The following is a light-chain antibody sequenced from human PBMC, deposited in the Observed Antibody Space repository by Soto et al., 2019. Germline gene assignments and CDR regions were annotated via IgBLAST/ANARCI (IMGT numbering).Light chain of an antibody. Sequence: DIQLTQSPSFLSASVGDRVTITCRASQGIRDFLAWYQQKPGQPPKLLIYAASTLQTRVPTRFSGIASGTEFTLIISNLQPADFATYYCQQFNVYPLTFGGGTKVEIK. J-gene: IGKJ4*01. V-gene: IGKV1-9*01. CDR3: QQFNVYPLT. CDR2: AAS. CDR1: QGIRDF.